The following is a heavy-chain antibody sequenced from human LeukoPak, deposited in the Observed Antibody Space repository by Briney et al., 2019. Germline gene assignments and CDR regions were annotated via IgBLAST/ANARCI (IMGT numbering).Heavy chain of an antibody. CDR3: ARGSFGGEYFQH. CDR1: GGSISSYY. Sequence: NPSETLSLTCTVSGGSISSYYWSWIRQPPGKGLEWIGYIYYSGSTNYNPSLKSRVTISVDTSKNQFPLKLSSVTAADTAVYYCARGSFGGEYFQHWGQGTLVTVSS. D-gene: IGHD3-16*01. J-gene: IGHJ1*01. CDR2: IYYSGST. V-gene: IGHV4-59*01.